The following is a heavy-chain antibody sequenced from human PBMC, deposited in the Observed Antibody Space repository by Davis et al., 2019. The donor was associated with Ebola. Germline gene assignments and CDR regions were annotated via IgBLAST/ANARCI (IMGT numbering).Heavy chain of an antibody. Sequence: MPSETLSLTCTVSGCPISSGGYYWSWIRQLPGKGLEWIGYIYYSGIPYSNPSLGSRVTISVDTSKNQFSLNLSSVTAADTAVYYCARLRTEMASFYFEYWGQGTLVTVSS. D-gene: IGHD5-24*01. CDR3: ARLRTEMASFYFEY. J-gene: IGHJ4*02. CDR1: GCPISSGGYY. CDR2: IYYSGIP. V-gene: IGHV4-31*03.